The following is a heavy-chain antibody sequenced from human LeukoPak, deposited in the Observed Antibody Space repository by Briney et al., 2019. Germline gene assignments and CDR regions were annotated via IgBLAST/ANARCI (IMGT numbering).Heavy chain of an antibody. CDR2: IYTSGST. D-gene: IGHD3-3*01. V-gene: IGHV4-4*07. CDR1: GGSISSYY. CDR3: ARGSFAIFGVYYYYMDV. J-gene: IGHJ6*03. Sequence: PSETLSLTCTVSGGSISSYYWSWIRQPAGKGLEWIGRIYTSGSTNYNPPLKSRVTMSVDTSKNQFSLKLSSVTAADTAVYYCARGSFAIFGVYYYYMDVWGKGTTVTVSS.